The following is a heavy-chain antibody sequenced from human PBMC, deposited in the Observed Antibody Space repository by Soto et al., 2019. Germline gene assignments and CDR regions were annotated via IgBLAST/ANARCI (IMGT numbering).Heavy chain of an antibody. CDR1: GFTFSSYA. Sequence: EVQLLESGGGLVQPGGSLRFSCAASGFTFSSYAMNWVRQAPGKGLEWVSVISGSSDSTYYADSVKGRFTISRDNSNNTLYLQMNSLRAEDTAIYYCARRGSGSYYDYWGQGTLVTVSS. CDR3: ARRGSGSYYDY. V-gene: IGHV3-23*01. CDR2: ISGSSDST. D-gene: IGHD1-26*01. J-gene: IGHJ4*02.